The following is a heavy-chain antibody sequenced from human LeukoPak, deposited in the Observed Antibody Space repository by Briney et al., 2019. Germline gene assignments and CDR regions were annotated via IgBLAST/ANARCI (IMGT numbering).Heavy chain of an antibody. V-gene: IGHV3-21*01. CDR1: GFTFSNYA. CDR2: ISGDSTDI. Sequence: GGSLRLSCAASGFTFSNYAMNWVRQAPGKGLEWVSSISGDSTDIYYADSVRGRFTISRDNAKNSLYLQINSLRAGDMAIYYCVRRGYYDSSGYDCWGRGPLVTFPS. CDR3: VRRGYYDSSGYDC. D-gene: IGHD3-22*01. J-gene: IGHJ4*02.